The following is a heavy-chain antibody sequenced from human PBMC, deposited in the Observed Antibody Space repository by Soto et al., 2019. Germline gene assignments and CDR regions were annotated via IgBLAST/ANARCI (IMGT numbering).Heavy chain of an antibody. D-gene: IGHD2-8*01. Sequence: GGSLRLSCAASGFTFSSYSMNWVRQAPGKGLEWVSYISSSSSTIYYADSVKGRFTISRDNAKNSLYLQMNSLRDEDTAVYYCASQLVCRTVYATDDAFDSWRPGTRVSV. CDR3: ASQLVCRTVYATDDAFDS. J-gene: IGHJ3*02. CDR1: GFTFSSYS. CDR2: ISSSSSTI. V-gene: IGHV3-48*02.